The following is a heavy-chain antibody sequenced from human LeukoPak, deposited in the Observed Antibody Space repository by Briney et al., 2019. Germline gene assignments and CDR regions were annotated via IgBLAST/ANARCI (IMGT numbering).Heavy chain of an antibody. V-gene: IGHV4-38-2*02. CDR2: IYHSGKT. D-gene: IGHD2-21*01. J-gene: IGHJ4*02. Sequence: SETLSLTCSVSAYSISSGYYWGWIRQPPGKGLEWIGSIYHSGKTYYNPSLKSRVTISVDTSKNQFSLKLSSVTAADTAVYYCARVGDGYVDYWGQGTLVTVSS. CDR1: AYSISSGYY. CDR3: ARVGDGYVDY.